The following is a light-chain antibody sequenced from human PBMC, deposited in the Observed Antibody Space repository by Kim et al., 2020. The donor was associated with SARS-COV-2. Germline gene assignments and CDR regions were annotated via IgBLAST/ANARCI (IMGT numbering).Light chain of an antibody. J-gene: IGKJ2*01. CDR1: QSVNSN. Sequence: VSPGERATLSCRASQSVNSNLGWYQQKPGQAPRLLIYGASTRATGIPARFSGSGSGTEFSLSISSLQSEDFAVYYCQQYNNWPLTFGQGTKLEI. CDR2: GAS. CDR3: QQYNNWPLT. V-gene: IGKV3-15*01.